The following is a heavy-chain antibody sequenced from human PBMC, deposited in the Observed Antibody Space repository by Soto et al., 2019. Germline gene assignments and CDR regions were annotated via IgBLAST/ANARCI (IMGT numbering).Heavy chain of an antibody. J-gene: IGHJ5*02. D-gene: IGHD2-15*01. V-gene: IGHV1-46*03. CDR2: INPSGGST. CDR1: GYTFTSYY. Sequence: ASVKVSCKASGYTFTSYYMHGVRQAPGQGLEWMGIINPSGGSTSYAQKFQGRVTMTRDTSTSTVYMELSSLRSEDTAVYYCARERFCSGGSCYSVARWFDPWGKGTLVTVSS. CDR3: ARERFCSGGSCYSVARWFDP.